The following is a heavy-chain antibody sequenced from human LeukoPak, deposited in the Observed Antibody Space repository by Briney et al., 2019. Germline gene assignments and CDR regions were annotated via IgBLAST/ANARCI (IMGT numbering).Heavy chain of an antibody. CDR1: GFTFSSYE. J-gene: IGHJ4*02. CDR3: ARDARITMVRGVIITKNDY. CDR2: ISSSGSTI. D-gene: IGHD3-10*01. V-gene: IGHV3-48*03. Sequence: GGSLRLSCAASGFTFSSYEMNWVRQAPGKGLEGVSYISSSGSTIYYTDSVKDRFTISRDNAKNSLYLQMNSLRAEDTAVYYCARDARITMVRGVIITKNDYWGQGTLVTVSS.